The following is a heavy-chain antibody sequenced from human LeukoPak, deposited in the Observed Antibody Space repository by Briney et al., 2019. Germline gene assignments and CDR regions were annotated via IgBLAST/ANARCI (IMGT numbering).Heavy chain of an antibody. Sequence: PGGSLRLSCAASGFTFSSYAMHWVRQAPGKGLKWVAVISYDGSNKYYADSVKGRFTISRDNSKNTLYLQMNSLRAEDTAVYYCARGPMTTVDYWGQGTLVTASS. J-gene: IGHJ4*02. CDR2: ISYDGSNK. CDR1: GFTFSSYA. V-gene: IGHV3-30*04. D-gene: IGHD4-11*01. CDR3: ARGPMTTVDY.